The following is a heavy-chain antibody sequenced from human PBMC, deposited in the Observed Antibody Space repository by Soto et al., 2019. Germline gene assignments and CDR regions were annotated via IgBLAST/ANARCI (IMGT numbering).Heavy chain of an antibody. CDR1: GGTFSSYA. CDR3: ARIRGTSRNHVDY. CDR2: IIPMFATA. Sequence: QVQLVQSGAEVKKSGSSVKVSCKASGGTFSSYAISWLRQAPGQGLEWMGGIIPMFATANYAQKFQGRVTISADESTSTAYMELSSLRSEDTSVYYCARIRGTSRNHVDYWGQGTLVTVSS. J-gene: IGHJ4*02. D-gene: IGHD3-16*02. V-gene: IGHV1-69*01.